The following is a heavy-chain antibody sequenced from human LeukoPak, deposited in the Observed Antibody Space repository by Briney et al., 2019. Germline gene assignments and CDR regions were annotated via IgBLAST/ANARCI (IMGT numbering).Heavy chain of an antibody. CDR2: IYYSGST. J-gene: IGHJ5*02. D-gene: IGHD3-10*01. V-gene: IGHV4-59*08. CDR3: ARRTKNYYGSGSYYLKYNWFDP. CDR1: GGSISSYY. Sequence: SETLSLTCAVSGGSISSYYWSWIRRPPGKGLEWIGYIYYSGSTNYNPSLKSRVTISVDTSKNQFSLKLSSVTAADTAVYYCARRTKNYYGSGSYYLKYNWFDPWSQGTLVTVSS.